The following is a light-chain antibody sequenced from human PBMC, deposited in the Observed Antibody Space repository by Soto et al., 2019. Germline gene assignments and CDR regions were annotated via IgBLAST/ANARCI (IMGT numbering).Light chain of an antibody. CDR3: LQDYNYPWT. CDR1: RDIKNN. J-gene: IGKJ1*01. CDR2: AAS. Sequence: AIPMTQSPSSLSASVGDRVTITCRASRDIKNNLGWYQQKPGKAPKLLIFAASTLQSGVPSRFSASGSGTDFTLAISSLQPEDFATYYCLQDYNYPWTFGQGTKVEI. V-gene: IGKV1-6*01.